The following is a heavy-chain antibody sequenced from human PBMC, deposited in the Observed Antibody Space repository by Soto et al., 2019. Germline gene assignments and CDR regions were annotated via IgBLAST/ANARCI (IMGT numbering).Heavy chain of an antibody. Sequence: GESLKISCQGSGYSFTTYWLAWVRQTPAKGLGWMGIIYPGDSHTKYNPSFQCQVTISADTSISSAYLQWSSLKASDTAMYYCARLTNFYYMDVWVKGSTVTVS. CDR1: GYSFTTYW. V-gene: IGHV5-51*01. CDR3: ARLTNFYYMDV. J-gene: IGHJ6*03. CDR2: IYPGDSHT.